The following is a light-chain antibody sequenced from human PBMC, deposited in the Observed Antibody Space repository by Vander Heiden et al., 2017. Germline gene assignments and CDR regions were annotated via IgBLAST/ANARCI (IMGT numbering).Light chain of an antibody. V-gene: IGLV3-27*01. CDR3: YSAADNNGV. CDR2: KDR. J-gene: IGLJ3*02. Sequence: SYELTQPSSVSVSPGQTARITCSGDVLAKKYARWFQQKPGQAPVLVIYKDRERPSGIPERFSGSSSGTTVTLTISGAQVEDEADYYCYSAADNNGVFGGGTKLTVL. CDR1: VLAKKY.